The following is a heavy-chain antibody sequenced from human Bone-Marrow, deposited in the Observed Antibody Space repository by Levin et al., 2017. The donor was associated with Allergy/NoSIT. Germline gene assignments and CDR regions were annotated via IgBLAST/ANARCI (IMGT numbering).Heavy chain of an antibody. Sequence: KVSCTASGYTFSSYWIGWVRQMSGEGLEWMGIIYPGDSDTRYSPSFEGQVTISADKSINTAYLQWNSLRVSDSAIYYCARLRSSGWFGMDVWGRGTTVIVS. V-gene: IGHV5-51*01. D-gene: IGHD6-19*01. CDR1: GYTFSSYW. CDR2: IYPGDSDT. J-gene: IGHJ6*02. CDR3: ARLRSSGWFGMDV.